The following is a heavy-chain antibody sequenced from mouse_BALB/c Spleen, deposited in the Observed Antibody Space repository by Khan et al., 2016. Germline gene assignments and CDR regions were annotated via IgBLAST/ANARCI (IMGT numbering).Heavy chain of an antibody. J-gene: IGHJ3*01. CDR3: SSNGKRYERTWFAY. D-gene: IGHD2-14*01. V-gene: IGHV3-2*02. CDR2: ISYSGST. Sequence: EVQLQESGPGLVKPSQSLSLTCTVTGYSITSDYAWNWIRQFPGNKLEWMGYISYSGSTSYNPSLKSRISITRDTSKNQFFLQLNSLTTEDTATXYCSSNGKRYERTWFAYWGQGTLVTVSA. CDR1: GYSITSDYA.